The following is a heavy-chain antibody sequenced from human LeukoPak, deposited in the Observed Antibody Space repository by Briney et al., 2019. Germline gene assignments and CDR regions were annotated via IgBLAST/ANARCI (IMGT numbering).Heavy chain of an antibody. CDR1: GGSFRGYY. J-gene: IGHJ4*02. CDR3: ARRARRITPFDY. V-gene: IGHV4-34*01. D-gene: IGHD1-14*01. Sequence: SETLSLTCAVYGGSFRGYYWSWIRQPPGKGLEWIGEINHSGSTNYNPSLKSRVTISVDTSKNQFSLKLSSVTAADTAVYYCARRARRITPFDYWGQGTLVTVSS. CDR2: INHSGST.